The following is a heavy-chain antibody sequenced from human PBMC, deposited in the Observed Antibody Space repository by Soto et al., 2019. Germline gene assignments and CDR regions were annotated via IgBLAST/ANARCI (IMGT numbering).Heavy chain of an antibody. D-gene: IGHD6-6*01. CDR2: IFYTGST. CDR3: AGGSSKSWFDP. V-gene: IGHV4-31*03. Sequence: QVQLQESGPGLVKPSQTLSLTCTVSGGSINSGGYYWSWIRQHPGKGLEWIGKIFYTGSTTCNPSLKSRVTISLDTSKNQFSLKLTSVTAADTAVYYCAGGSSKSWFDPWGQGTLVTVSS. CDR1: GGSINSGGYY. J-gene: IGHJ5*02.